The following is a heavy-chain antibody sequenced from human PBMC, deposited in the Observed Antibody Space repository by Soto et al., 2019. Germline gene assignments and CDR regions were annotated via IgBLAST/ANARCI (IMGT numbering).Heavy chain of an antibody. J-gene: IGHJ4*02. Sequence: QVQLQESGPGLVKPSQTLSLTCTVSGGSISSGGYYWSWIRQHPGKGLEWIGYIYYSGSTYYNPSLKSRVTISVDPSKNQFSLTLSSVTAADTAVYYCARDNYGSGSYSYFDYWGQGTLVTVSS. D-gene: IGHD3-10*01. CDR2: IYYSGST. CDR1: GGSISSGGYY. CDR3: ARDNYGSGSYSYFDY. V-gene: IGHV4-31*03.